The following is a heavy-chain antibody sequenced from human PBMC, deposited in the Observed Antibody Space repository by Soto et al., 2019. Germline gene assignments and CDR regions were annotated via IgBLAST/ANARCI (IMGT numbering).Heavy chain of an antibody. CDR3: ARGRFLYGMDV. J-gene: IGHJ6*02. D-gene: IGHD3-16*01. CDR1: GFTFSSYA. Sequence: GGSLRLSCAASGFTFSSYAMSWVRQAPGKGLEWVSAISGSGSNTYYADSVKGRFTVSRDNSKNSLYLQMNSLRADDTAVYYCARGRFLYGMDVWGQGTTVTVSS. CDR2: ISGSGSNT. V-gene: IGHV3-23*01.